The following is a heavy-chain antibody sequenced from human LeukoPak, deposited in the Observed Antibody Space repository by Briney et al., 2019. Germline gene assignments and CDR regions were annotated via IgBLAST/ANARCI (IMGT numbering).Heavy chain of an antibody. J-gene: IGHJ4*02. CDR3: ARERGYCSRTYCPEGPY. CDR1: GGSISRSAYY. V-gene: IGHV4-39*07. Sequence: SETLSLTCTVSGGSISRSAYYWGWIRQPPGKGLEWIGSIHYSGSSYHNPALKSRVTISVDTSKNQFSLDLSSVTAADTAVYYCARERGYCSRTYCPEGPYWGQRAVVTVSS. CDR2: IHYSGSS. D-gene: IGHD2-2*01.